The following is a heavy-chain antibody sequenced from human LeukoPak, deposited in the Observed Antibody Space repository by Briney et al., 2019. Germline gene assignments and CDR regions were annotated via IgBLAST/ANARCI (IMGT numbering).Heavy chain of an antibody. Sequence: GGSLRLSCAASGFTFSSYAMHWVRQAPGKGLEWVAVISYDGSNKYYADSVKGRFTISRDNSKNALYLQMNSLRAEDTAVYYCASLASGIAVAGTRAMDFDYWGQGTLVTVSS. CDR1: GFTFSSYA. CDR2: ISYDGSNK. D-gene: IGHD6-19*01. V-gene: IGHV3-30-3*01. J-gene: IGHJ4*02. CDR3: ASLASGIAVAGTRAMDFDY.